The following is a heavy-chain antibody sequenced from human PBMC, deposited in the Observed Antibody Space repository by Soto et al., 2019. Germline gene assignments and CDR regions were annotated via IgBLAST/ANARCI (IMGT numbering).Heavy chain of an antibody. J-gene: IGHJ4*02. CDR1: GFSLSTRGVA. CDR2: IYWDDDN. Sequence: QITLKESGPTVVKPTQSLTLTCSFSGFSLSTRGVAVAWIRQPPGKALEGLALIYWDDDNRYSPSLEGRITVTRDTAKNEVVLTMTNVGPADTATYYCAHGRVETNTYYLDFWGQGTLVTVSS. CDR3: AHGRVETNTYYLDF. V-gene: IGHV2-5*02. D-gene: IGHD3-10*01.